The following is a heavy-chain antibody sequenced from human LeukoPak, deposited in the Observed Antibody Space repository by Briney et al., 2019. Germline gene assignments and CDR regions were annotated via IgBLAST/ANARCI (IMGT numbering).Heavy chain of an antibody. Sequence: PGGSLRLSCAASGFTFSSYAMSWVRQAPGKGLEWVSAISGSGGSTYYADSVKGRFTISRENAKNSLYLQMNSLRAGDTAVYYCARALDYGDYGGVSAAFDIWGQGTMVTVSS. D-gene: IGHD4-17*01. J-gene: IGHJ3*02. CDR2: ISGSGGST. V-gene: IGHV3-23*01. CDR3: ARALDYGDYGGVSAAFDI. CDR1: GFTFSSYA.